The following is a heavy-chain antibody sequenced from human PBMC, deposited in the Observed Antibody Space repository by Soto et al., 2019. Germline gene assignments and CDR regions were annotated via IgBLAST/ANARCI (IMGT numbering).Heavy chain of an antibody. Sequence: ASVKVSCKASGGTFSSYAISWVRQAPGQGLEWMGGIIPIFGTANYAQKFQGRVTITADESTSTAYMELSSLRSEDTAVYYCARDKDYVVMTAIPVRYYGMDVWGQGTTVTVSS. CDR3: ARDKDYVVMTAIPVRYYGMDV. CDR1: GGTFSSYA. D-gene: IGHD2-21*02. V-gene: IGHV1-69*13. CDR2: IIPIFGTA. J-gene: IGHJ6*02.